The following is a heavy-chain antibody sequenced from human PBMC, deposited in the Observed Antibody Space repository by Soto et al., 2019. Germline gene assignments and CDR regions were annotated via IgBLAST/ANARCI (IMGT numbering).Heavy chain of an antibody. CDR3: ARTVGVLVPAVDFDP. CDR2: IDPSDSYT. J-gene: IGHJ5*02. D-gene: IGHD2-2*01. Sequence: GESLKISCEASGYTFTKYYITWVRQMPGKGLEWMGKIDPSDSYTTYSPSFQGHVTMSVDQSINTAFLQWSSLEASDTAMYYCARTVGVLVPAVDFDPWGQGTLVTVSS. V-gene: IGHV5-10-1*01. CDR1: GYTFTKYY.